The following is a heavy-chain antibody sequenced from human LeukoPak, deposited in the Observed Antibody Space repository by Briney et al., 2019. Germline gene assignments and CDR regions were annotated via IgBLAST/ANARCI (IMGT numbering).Heavy chain of an antibody. CDR1: GYXFTTYW. CDR3: ARLVAASGGGYFDY. Sequence: GESLRISCNASGYXFTTYWIGWVRQMPGKGLEWMGRIDPTDSYTNYSPSFQGHVTISGDKSISTAYLQWSSLKASDTAMYYCARLVAASGGGYFDYWGQGTLVTVSS. CDR2: IDPTDSYT. D-gene: IGHD2-15*01. J-gene: IGHJ4*02. V-gene: IGHV5-10-1*01.